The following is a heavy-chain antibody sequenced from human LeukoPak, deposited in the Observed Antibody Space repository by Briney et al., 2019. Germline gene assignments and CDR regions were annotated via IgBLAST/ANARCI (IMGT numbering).Heavy chain of an antibody. J-gene: IGHJ4*02. CDR3: ARDSSGSYYFLDY. CDR2: ISYDGSNK. Sequence: GGSLRLSCAASGFTFSSYAMHWVRQAPGKGLEWVAVISYDGSNKYYADSVKGRFTISRDNSKNTLYLQMNSLRAEDTAVYYCARDSSGSYYFLDYWCQGTLVTVSS. V-gene: IGHV3-30*04. CDR1: GFTFSSYA. D-gene: IGHD1-26*01.